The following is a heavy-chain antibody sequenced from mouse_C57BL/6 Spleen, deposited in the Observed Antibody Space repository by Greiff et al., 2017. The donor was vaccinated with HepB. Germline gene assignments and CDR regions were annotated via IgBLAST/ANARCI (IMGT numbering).Heavy chain of an antibody. D-gene: IGHD2-4*01. CDR1: GFTFSDYG. CDR3: ARDDYDDYYAMDY. J-gene: IGHJ4*01. CDR2: ISSGSSTI. Sequence: EVMLVESGGGLVKPGGSLKLSCAASGFTFSDYGMHWVRQAPEKGLEWVAYISSGSSTIYYADTVKGRFTISRDNAKNTLFLQMTSLRSEDTAMDYCARDDYDDYYAMDYWGQGTSVTVSS. V-gene: IGHV5-17*01.